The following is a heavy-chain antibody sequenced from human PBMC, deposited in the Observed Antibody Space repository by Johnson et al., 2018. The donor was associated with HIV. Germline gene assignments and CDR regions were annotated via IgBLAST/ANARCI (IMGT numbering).Heavy chain of an antibody. D-gene: IGHD4-17*01. Sequence: QVQLVESGGGVVQPGRSLRLSCAASGFTFSTYGMHWVRQAPGKGLGWVAFISYDGSYKYYADSVKGRFTISRDNSKNRLYLQLNSLRAEDTAVYYCARERAVTTKGYDEDAFDIWGQGTMVTVSS. CDR1: GFTFSTYG. CDR2: ISYDGSYK. V-gene: IGHV3-30*03. J-gene: IGHJ3*02. CDR3: ARERAVTTKGYDEDAFDI.